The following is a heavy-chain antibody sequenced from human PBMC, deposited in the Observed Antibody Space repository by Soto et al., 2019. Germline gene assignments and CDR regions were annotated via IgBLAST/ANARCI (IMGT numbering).Heavy chain of an antibody. J-gene: IGHJ4*02. CDR3: AIFMGNSVAPTYFDY. D-gene: IGHD5-12*01. Sequence: QVQLQASGPGLVKPSETLSLTCTVSGGPINNYYWSWIRQPPGKGLEWIGYIYYRGSTNYNPSLKSRVTISVDTSKNQFSLKLSSVTTADTAVYYCAIFMGNSVAPTYFDYWGQGTLVTVSS. CDR2: IYYRGST. V-gene: IGHV4-59*01. CDR1: GGPINNYY.